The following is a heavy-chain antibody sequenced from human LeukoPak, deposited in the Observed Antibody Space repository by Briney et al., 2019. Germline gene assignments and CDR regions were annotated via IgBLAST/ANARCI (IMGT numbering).Heavy chain of an antibody. CDR1: GGSISSGDYY. J-gene: IGHJ4*02. CDR2: IYYSGST. D-gene: IGHD3-10*01. CDR3: ARGVLLWFGELFDY. Sequence: SETLSLTCTVSGGSISSGDYYWRWIRQPPGKGLEWIGYIYYSGSTYYNPSLKSRVTISVDTSKNQFSLKLSSVTAADTAVYYCARGVLLWFGELFDYWGQGTLVTVSS. V-gene: IGHV4-30-4*01.